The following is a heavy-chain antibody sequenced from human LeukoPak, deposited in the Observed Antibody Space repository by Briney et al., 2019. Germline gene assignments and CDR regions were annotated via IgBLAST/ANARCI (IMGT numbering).Heavy chain of an antibody. D-gene: IGHD3-22*01. J-gene: IGHJ5*02. Sequence: PGGYLRLYCAASGFTFSDYYMSWLRQAPGKGLEWVSYISSSGSTIYYADSVKGRFTISRDNAKNSLYLQMNSLRAEDTAVYYCARDLYYDSSGYYFDPWGQGTLVTVSS. V-gene: IGHV3-11*01. CDR2: ISSSGSTI. CDR3: ARDLYYDSSGYYFDP. CDR1: GFTFSDYY.